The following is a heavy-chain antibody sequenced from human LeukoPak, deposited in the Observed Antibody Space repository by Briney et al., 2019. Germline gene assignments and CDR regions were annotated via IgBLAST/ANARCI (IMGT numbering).Heavy chain of an antibody. CDR3: ARGIQEYSSSPFDY. V-gene: IGHV4-30-2*01. Sequence: SQTLSLTCTVSGGSISSGGYYWSWIRQPRGKGLEWIGYIYHSGSTYYNPSLKSRVTISVDRSKNQFSLKLSSVTAADTAVYYCARGIQEYSSSPFDYWGQGTLVTVSS. CDR1: GGSISSGGYY. D-gene: IGHD6-6*01. CDR2: IYHSGST. J-gene: IGHJ4*02.